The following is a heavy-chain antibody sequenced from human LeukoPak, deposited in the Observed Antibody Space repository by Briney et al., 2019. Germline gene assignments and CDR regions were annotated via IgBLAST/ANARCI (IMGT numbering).Heavy chain of an antibody. Sequence: ASVKVSCKASGGTFSSYAISWVRQAPGQGLEWMGWMNPNSGNTGYAQKFQGRVTMTRNTSISTAYMELSSLRSEDTAVYYCARSVVTIFGVVIKTIKNYYYYGMDVWGQGTTVTVSS. CDR3: ARSVVTIFGVVIKTIKNYYYYGMDV. CDR2: MNPNSGNT. V-gene: IGHV1-8*02. J-gene: IGHJ6*02. D-gene: IGHD3-3*01. CDR1: GGTFSSYA.